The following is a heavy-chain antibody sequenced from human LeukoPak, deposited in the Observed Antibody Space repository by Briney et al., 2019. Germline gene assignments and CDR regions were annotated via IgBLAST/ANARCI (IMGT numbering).Heavy chain of an antibody. D-gene: IGHD3-10*01. CDR2: ISSSGSTI. CDR3: ARDGLGIDY. Sequence: GGSLRLSCAASGFTFTSYEMNWVRQAPGKGLEWVSYISSSGSTIYYADSVKGRFTISRDNAKKSLYLQMNSLRAEDTAVYYCARDGLGIDYWGQGTLVTVSS. J-gene: IGHJ4*02. V-gene: IGHV3-48*03. CDR1: GFTFTSYE.